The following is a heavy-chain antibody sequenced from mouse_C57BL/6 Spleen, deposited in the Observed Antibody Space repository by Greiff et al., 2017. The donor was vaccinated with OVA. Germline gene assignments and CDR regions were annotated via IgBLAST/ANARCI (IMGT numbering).Heavy chain of an antibody. D-gene: IGHD2-4*01. CDR3: GSYDYDDAMDD. J-gene: IGHJ4*01. V-gene: IGHV1-55*01. Sequence: QVQLQQSGAELVKPGASVKLSCKASGYTFTSYWITWVKQRPGQGLEWIGDIYPGSGSTNYTEKFKSKATLTVDTSSSTASMQLSSLTSEDSAVYCCGSYDYDDAMDDWGQGTSVTVSS. CDR2: IYPGSGST. CDR1: GYTFTSYW.